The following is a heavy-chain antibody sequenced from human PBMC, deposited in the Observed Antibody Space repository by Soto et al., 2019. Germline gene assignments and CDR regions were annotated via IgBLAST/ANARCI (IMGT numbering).Heavy chain of an antibody. CDR3: AADPLDDYYAFSY. CDR2: IDRSGTT. D-gene: IGHD1-26*01. V-gene: IGHV4-4*02. J-gene: IGHJ4*01. CDR1: GASISRSNW. Sequence: QVQLQESGPGLVKPSGTLSLTCAVSGASISRSNWWSWVRQPPGKGLEWIGEIDRSGTTHNSPSLKNRVSISVDKANSLFSLNLNSMTAAYTAIYYCAADPLDDYYAFSYWGKGTLVTVYS.